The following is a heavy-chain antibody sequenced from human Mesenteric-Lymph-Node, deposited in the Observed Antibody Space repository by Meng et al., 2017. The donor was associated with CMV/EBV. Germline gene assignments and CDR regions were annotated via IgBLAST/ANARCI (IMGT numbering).Heavy chain of an antibody. D-gene: IGHD4-17*01. CDR1: GFTFSDHW. Sequence: GESLKISCAASGFTFSDHWMFWARQAPGGGLVWVSYIQGDGSVISYADSVRGRFTISRDNTKNTLYLQMNSLRVDDTAVYYCARGGTVFNYYYGMDVWGQGTPVTVSS. CDR3: ARGGTVFNYYYGMDV. CDR2: IQGDGSVI. V-gene: IGHV3-74*01. J-gene: IGHJ6*02.